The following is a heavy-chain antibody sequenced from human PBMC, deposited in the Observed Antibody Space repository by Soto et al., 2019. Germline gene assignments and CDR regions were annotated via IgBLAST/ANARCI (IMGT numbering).Heavy chain of an antibody. CDR2: IGPESGAT. Sequence: ASVKVSCKTSGYTFTGHYIHWVRQAPQQGPEWMGEIGPESGATRYAQKFRGRVTMTMDTSITTVYMELKNLSPDDTAVYYCGRGRSGQIVIFYWGQGTPVTLS. CDR3: GRGRSGQIVIFY. CDR1: GYTFTGHY. D-gene: IGHD3-3*02. J-gene: IGHJ4*02. V-gene: IGHV1-2*02.